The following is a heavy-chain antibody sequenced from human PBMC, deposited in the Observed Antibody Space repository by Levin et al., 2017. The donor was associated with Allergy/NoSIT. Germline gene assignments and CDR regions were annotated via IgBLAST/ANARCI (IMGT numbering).Heavy chain of an antibody. V-gene: IGHV3-7*04. D-gene: IGHD6-19*01. J-gene: IGHJ3*02. CDR1: GFTFSSYW. CDR2: IKQDGGEK. CDR3: ARTLTAYSSGWPYDAFDS. Sequence: GGSLRLSCAASGFTFSSYWMNWVRQAPGKGLEWVANIKQDGGEKYYVDSVKGRFTISRDNAKNSLFLQMNSLRAEDTAVYYCARTLTAYSSGWPYDAFDSWGQGTMVTVSS.